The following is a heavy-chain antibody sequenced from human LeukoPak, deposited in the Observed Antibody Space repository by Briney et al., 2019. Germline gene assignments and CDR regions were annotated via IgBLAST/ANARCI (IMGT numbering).Heavy chain of an antibody. CDR2: ISYDGSNK. V-gene: IGHV3-30-3*01. Sequence: GRSLRLSCAASGFTFDDYAMHWVRQAPGKGLEWVAVISYDGSNKYYADSVKGRFTISRDNSKNTLYLQMNSLRAEDTAVYYCARGSNYYGSDYFDYWGQGTLVTVSS. D-gene: IGHD3-10*01. J-gene: IGHJ4*02. CDR3: ARGSNYYGSDYFDY. CDR1: GFTFDDYA.